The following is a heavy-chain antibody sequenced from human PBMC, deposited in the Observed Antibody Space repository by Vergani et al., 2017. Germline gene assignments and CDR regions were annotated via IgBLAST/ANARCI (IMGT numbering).Heavy chain of an antibody. CDR2: IYSGGST. Sequence: EVQLVEPGGGLIQPGGSLRLSCAASGFTVSSNYMSWVRQAPGKGMEWVSVIYSGGSTYYADSGKGRFTISRDNSKNTLYLQMNRLRAEDTAVYYCARDDFYYDSSGYDWAYYGMDVWGQGTTVTVSS. CDR1: GFTVSSNY. CDR3: ARDDFYYDSSGYDWAYYGMDV. D-gene: IGHD3-22*01. V-gene: IGHV3-53*01. J-gene: IGHJ6*02.